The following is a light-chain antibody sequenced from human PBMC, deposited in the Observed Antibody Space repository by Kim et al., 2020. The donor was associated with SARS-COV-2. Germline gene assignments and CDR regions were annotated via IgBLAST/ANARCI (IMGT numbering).Light chain of an antibody. Sequence: DIQMTQSPSSLSASVGDRVTITCRASQSISSYLNWYQQKPGKAPKVLIYAASSLQSGVPSRFSGSGSGTDFTLTITSLQPEDFATYYCQQSYSTRRTFGQGTKVDIK. V-gene: IGKV1-39*01. CDR2: AAS. J-gene: IGKJ1*01. CDR1: QSISSY. CDR3: QQSYSTRRT.